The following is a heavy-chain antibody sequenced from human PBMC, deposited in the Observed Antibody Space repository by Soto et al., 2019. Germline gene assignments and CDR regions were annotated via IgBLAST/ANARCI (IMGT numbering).Heavy chain of an antibody. D-gene: IGHD3-22*01. V-gene: IGHV3-23*01. J-gene: IGHJ4*02. CDR3: AKTPGVILVVTSFDH. Sequence: GGSLRLSCAASGFTFSRHALTWVRQAPGKGLEWVSAISAGGGSTYDADSVKGRFTISRDNSKNTLYLQMNSLRAEDTAVYYCAKTPGVILVVTSFDHWGQGTLVTVSS. CDR1: GFTFSRHA. CDR2: ISAGGGST.